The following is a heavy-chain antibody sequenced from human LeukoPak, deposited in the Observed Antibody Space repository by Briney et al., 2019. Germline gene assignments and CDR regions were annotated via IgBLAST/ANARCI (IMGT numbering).Heavy chain of an antibody. V-gene: IGHV4-34*01. CDR1: GGSFSGYY. D-gene: IGHD6-6*01. Sequence: SETLSLTCAVYGGSFSGYYWSWIRQPPGKGLEWIGEINHSGSTNYNPSLKSRVTISVDTSKNQFSLKLSSVTAADTAVYYCARACGGSSPYPRDYWGQGTLVTVSS. CDR2: INHSGST. CDR3: ARACGGSSPYPRDY. J-gene: IGHJ4*02.